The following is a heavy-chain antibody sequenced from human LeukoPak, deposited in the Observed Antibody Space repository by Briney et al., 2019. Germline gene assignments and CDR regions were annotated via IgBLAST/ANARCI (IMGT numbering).Heavy chain of an antibody. CDR2: ISAYNGNT. CDR1: GYTFTSYG. J-gene: IGHJ4*02. V-gene: IGHV1-18*01. CDR3: ARDRAVRELLGDELDY. Sequence: ASVKVSCKASGYTFTSYGISWVRQAPGQGLEWMGWISAYNGNTNYAQKLQGRVTMTTDTSTSTAYMELRSLRSDDTAVYYCARDRAVRELLGDELDYWGQGTLVTVSS. D-gene: IGHD1-26*01.